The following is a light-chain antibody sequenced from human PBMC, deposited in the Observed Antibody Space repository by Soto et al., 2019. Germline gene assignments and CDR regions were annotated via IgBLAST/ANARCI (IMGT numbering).Light chain of an antibody. J-gene: IGKJ5*01. CDR3: QQYNNWPSIT. CDR1: QSVSSN. Sequence: IVLTQSPATLSVSPGERATLSCRASQSVSSNLAWYQQKPGQAPRLLIYGASSRATGIPARFSGSGSGTKFTLSTSSPQSGDFAVYYCQQYNNWPSITFGQGTRLEIK. CDR2: GAS. V-gene: IGKV3-15*01.